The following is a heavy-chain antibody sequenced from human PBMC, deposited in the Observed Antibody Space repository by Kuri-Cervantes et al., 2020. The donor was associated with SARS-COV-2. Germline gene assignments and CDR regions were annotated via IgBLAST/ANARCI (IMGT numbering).Heavy chain of an antibody. V-gene: IGHV4-31*03. CDR3: ARQMMSSITIFGVVITRNWFDP. CDR2: IYYSGST. CDR1: GGSISSGGYY. D-gene: IGHD3-3*01. J-gene: IGHJ5*02. Sequence: LRLSCTVSGGSISSGGYYWSWIRQHPGKGLEWIGYIYYSGSTYYNPSLKSRVTISVDTSKNQFSLKLSSVTAADTAVYYCARQMMSSITIFGVVITRNWFDPWGQGTLVTVSS.